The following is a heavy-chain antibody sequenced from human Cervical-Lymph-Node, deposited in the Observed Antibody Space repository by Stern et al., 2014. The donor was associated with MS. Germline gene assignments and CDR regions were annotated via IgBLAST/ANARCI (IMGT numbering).Heavy chain of an antibody. V-gene: IGHV1-69*12. D-gene: IGHD3-3*01. CDR3: SNYDFWSGYLYDY. Sequence: QVQLVQSGAEVKKPGSSVKVSCKASGGTFNSYAISWVRQAPGQGLEWMGGIIPIFGTANYAQKFQGRVTITADESTSTAYMELSSLRSEDTAVYYCSNYDFWSGYLYDYWGQGTLVTVSS. J-gene: IGHJ4*02. CDR1: GGTFNSYA. CDR2: IIPIFGTA.